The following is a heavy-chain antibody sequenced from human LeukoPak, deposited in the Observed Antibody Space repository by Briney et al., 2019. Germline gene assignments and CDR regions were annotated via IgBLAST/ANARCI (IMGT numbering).Heavy chain of an antibody. D-gene: IGHD3-22*01. Sequence: PGGSLRLSCAASGFTFSSYGMHWVRQAPGKGLEWVTFIRYDGSNKYYADSVKGRFTISRDSSKNTLYLQMNSLRAEDTAVYYCAKDRIVGYYDSSGYPTGPYYWGQGTLVTVSS. CDR3: AKDRIVGYYDSSGYPTGPYY. J-gene: IGHJ4*02. V-gene: IGHV3-30*02. CDR2: IRYDGSNK. CDR1: GFTFSSYG.